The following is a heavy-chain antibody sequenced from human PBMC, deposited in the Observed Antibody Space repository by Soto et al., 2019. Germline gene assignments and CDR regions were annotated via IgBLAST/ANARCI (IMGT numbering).Heavy chain of an antibody. V-gene: IGHV3-23*01. CDR2: LSDSGGST. D-gene: IGHD6-13*01. CDR3: AKVSSSWYVGFFDL. Sequence: EVQLLESGGGLVQPGGSLRLSCTASGFTFSSNAMTWVRQTPGKGLEWVSGLSDSGGSTYYADSVKGRFTISRDNSMNTLYLQMNTLRAEDSAVYYCAKVSSSWYVGFFDLWGQGTLVTVSS. CDR1: GFTFSSNA. J-gene: IGHJ4*02.